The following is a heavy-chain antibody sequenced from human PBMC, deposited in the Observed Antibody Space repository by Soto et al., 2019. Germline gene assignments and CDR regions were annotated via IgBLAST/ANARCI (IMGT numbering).Heavy chain of an antibody. D-gene: IGHD2-2*01. CDR1: GFTLSSYW. Sequence: GGSLRLSCAASGFTLSSYWMSWVRQAPGKGLEWVANIKQDGSEKYYVDSVKGRFTISRDNAKNSLYLQMNSLRAEDTAVYYCARDPSIVLVPAATYYYYYYGMDVWGQGTTVTV. CDR2: IKQDGSEK. J-gene: IGHJ6*02. V-gene: IGHV3-7*01. CDR3: ARDPSIVLVPAATYYYYYYGMDV.